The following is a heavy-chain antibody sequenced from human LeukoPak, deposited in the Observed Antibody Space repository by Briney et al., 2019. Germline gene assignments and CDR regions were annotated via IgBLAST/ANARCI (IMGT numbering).Heavy chain of an antibody. CDR3: ARGQSITLLRGVAMSDGFDI. CDR2: TDTSGNYI. CDR1: GFTFSNYG. J-gene: IGHJ3*02. V-gene: IGHV3-21*06. Sequence: PGGSLRLSCEASGFTFSNYGMNWVRQAPGKGLEWVSFTDTSGNYIYYGDSVKGRFTISRDNARNLLLLQMNGLRAEDTAVYYCARGQSITLLRGVAMSDGFDIWGQGAMVAVSS. D-gene: IGHD3-10*01.